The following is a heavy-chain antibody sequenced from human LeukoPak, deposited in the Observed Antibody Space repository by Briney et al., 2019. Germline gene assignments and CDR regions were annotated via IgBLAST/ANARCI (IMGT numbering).Heavy chain of an antibody. D-gene: IGHD3-16*02. CDR2: INPNSGGT. V-gene: IGHV1-2*02. CDR3: ARRYYDYVWGSYRLDY. CDR1: GYTFTGYY. Sequence: ASVKVSCKASGYTFTGYYMHWVRQAPGQGLEWMGWINPNSGGTNYAQKFQGRVTMTRNTSISTAYMELSSLRSEDTAVYYCARRYYDYVWGSYRLDYWGQGTLVTVSS. J-gene: IGHJ4*02.